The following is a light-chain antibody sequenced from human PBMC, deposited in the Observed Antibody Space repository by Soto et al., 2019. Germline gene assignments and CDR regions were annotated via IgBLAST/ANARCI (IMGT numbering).Light chain of an antibody. CDR1: QSVSSSY. V-gene: IGKV3-20*01. Sequence: EIVLTQSPGTLSLSPGERATLSCRASQSVSSSYLAWYQQNPGQAPRLLIYGTSSRATGIPDRFSGSGSGTDFTLTISRLEPEDFAVYFCQQYGDSPRTFGQGTRVEI. J-gene: IGKJ1*01. CDR2: GTS. CDR3: QQYGDSPRT.